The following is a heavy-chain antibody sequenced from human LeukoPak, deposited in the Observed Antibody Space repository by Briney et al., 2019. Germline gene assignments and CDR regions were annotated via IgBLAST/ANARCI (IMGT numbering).Heavy chain of an antibody. D-gene: IGHD3-22*01. J-gene: IGHJ4*02. Sequence: GGSLRLSCAASGFTFSSYEMNWVRQAPGKGLEWVSHISSSGSTIYYADSVKGRFTISRDNAKNSLYLQMNSLRAEDTAVYYCARGLSSGHAPGYWGQGTLVTVSS. CDR3: ARGLSSGHAPGY. CDR2: ISSSGSTI. CDR1: GFTFSSYE. V-gene: IGHV3-48*03.